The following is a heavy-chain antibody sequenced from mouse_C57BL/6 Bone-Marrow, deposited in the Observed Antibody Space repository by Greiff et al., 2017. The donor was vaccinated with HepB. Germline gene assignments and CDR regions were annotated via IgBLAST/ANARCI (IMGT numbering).Heavy chain of an antibody. Sequence: QVQLQQSGAELVRPGTSVKVSCKASGYAFTNYLIEWVKQRPGQGLEWIGVINPGSGGTNYNEKFKGKATLTADKSSSTAYMQLSSLTSEDSAVYFWARESNSGENYFAYWGQGTTLTVSS. CDR3: ARESNSGENYFAY. CDR2: INPGSGGT. D-gene: IGHD2-5*01. CDR1: GYAFTNYL. V-gene: IGHV1-54*01. J-gene: IGHJ2*01.